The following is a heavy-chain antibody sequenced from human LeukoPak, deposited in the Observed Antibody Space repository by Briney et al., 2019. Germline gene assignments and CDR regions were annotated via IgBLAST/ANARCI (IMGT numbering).Heavy chain of an antibody. V-gene: IGHV4-39*01. Sequence: SETLSLTCTVSGGSIGSSSYYWGWIRQPPGRGLEWIGSIYYSGSTYYNPSLKSRVTISVDTSKNQFSLKLSSVTAADSAVYYCARHAARGGVWNWFDPWGQGTLVTVSS. CDR3: ARHAARGGVWNWFDP. CDR1: GGSIGSSSYY. J-gene: IGHJ5*02. D-gene: IGHD3-16*01. CDR2: IYYSGST.